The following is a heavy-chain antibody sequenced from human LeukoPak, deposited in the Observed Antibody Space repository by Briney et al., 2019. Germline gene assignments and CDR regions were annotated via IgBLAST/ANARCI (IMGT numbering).Heavy chain of an antibody. V-gene: IGHV1-69*05. Sequence: EASVKVSCKASGGTFSSYAITWVRQAPGRGLEWMGGLIPIFGTAHFAQKFQGRVTLTTDESTSTSYMELSSLGSEDTAVYYCARSHSGYDLTPGDYWGQGTLVTVSS. CDR2: LIPIFGTA. CDR1: GGTFSSYA. J-gene: IGHJ4*02. D-gene: IGHD5-12*01. CDR3: ARSHSGYDLTPGDY.